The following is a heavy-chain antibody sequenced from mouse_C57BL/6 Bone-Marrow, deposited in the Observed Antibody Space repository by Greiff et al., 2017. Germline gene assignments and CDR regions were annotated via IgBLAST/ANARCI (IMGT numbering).Heavy chain of an antibody. Sequence: EVKLVESGGGLVQPKGSLKLSCAASGFTFNTYAMHWVRQAPGKGLEWVARIRSKSSNYASYYADSVKDRFTISRDASQSMLYLKMKNLKTEDTAMDYCVRERIYFYFDYWGQGTTLTVSS. J-gene: IGHJ2*01. D-gene: IGHD2-1*01. CDR2: IRSKSSNYAS. V-gene: IGHV10-3*01. CDR3: VRERIYFYFDY. CDR1: GFTFNTYA.